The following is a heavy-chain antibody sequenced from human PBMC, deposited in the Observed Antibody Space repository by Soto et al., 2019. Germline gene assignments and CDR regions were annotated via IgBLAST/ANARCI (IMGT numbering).Heavy chain of an antibody. D-gene: IGHD6-19*01. CDR2: ISGSGTTA. J-gene: IGHJ3*02. CDR1: GFIFSSYA. V-gene: IGHV3-23*01. CDR3: AKTTDGWFSAFEI. Sequence: EVQLLESGGGLVQPGGSLRLSCAASGFIFSSYAMSWVRQAPGKGLEWVSAISGSGTTAYYAYSVKGRFTFSRDNSKKTMYLQMNSLRAEDTAVYYCAKTTDGWFSAFEIWGQGTMVTVSS.